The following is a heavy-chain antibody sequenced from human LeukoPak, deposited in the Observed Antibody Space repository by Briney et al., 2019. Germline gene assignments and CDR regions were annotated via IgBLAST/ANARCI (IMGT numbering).Heavy chain of an antibody. J-gene: IGHJ5*02. Sequence: GSLRLSCAASGFTFSTYPMSWVRQAPGKGLEWIGEINHGGSTNYNPSLKSRVTISVDTSKNQFSLKLSSVTAADTAVYYCARYRYSSSWNPWITWGQGTLVTVSS. D-gene: IGHD6-13*01. CDR2: INHGGST. CDR1: GFTFSTYP. CDR3: ARYRYSSSWNPWIT. V-gene: IGHV4-34*01.